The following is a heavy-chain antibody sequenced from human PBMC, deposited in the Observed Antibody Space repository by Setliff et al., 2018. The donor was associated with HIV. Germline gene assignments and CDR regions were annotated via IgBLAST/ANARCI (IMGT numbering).Heavy chain of an antibody. J-gene: IGHJ6*03. CDR3: ARVRGRQPQLYVGYMDV. D-gene: IGHD5-18*01. CDR1: GYTFTNYV. Sequence: SVKVSCKASGYTFTNYVISWVRQAPGQGLEWMGRIYPIFDTAKYAQKFQGRVTITADESTTTAYMELSSLRSEDTAVYYCARVRGRQPQLYVGYMDVWGKGTTVTVSS. CDR2: IYPIFDTA. V-gene: IGHV1-69*13.